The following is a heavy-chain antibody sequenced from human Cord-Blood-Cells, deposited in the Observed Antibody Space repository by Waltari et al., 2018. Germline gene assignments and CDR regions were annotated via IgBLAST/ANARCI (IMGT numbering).Heavy chain of an antibody. D-gene: IGHD3-10*01. J-gene: IGHJ2*01. CDR1: GGSFSAYY. CDR3: ARFRGSGSYWYFDL. CDR2: INHSGST. V-gene: IGHV4-34*01. Sequence: QVQLQQWGAGLLKPSETLSLTCAVYGGSFSAYYWRWIRQPPGKGLEWIGEINHSGSTNYNPSLKSRVTISVDTSKNQFSLKLSSVTAADTAVYYCARFRGSGSYWYFDLWGRGTLVTVSS.